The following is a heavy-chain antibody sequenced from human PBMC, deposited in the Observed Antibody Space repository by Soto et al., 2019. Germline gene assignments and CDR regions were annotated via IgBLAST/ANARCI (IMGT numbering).Heavy chain of an antibody. D-gene: IGHD3-10*01. J-gene: IGHJ4*02. CDR2: IIPIRGIA. CDR1: GGTFSSYT. CDR3: ARDRGVGYYGSGSQPIDY. V-gene: IGHV1-69*08. Sequence: QVQLVQSGAEVKKPGSSVKVSCKASGGTFSSYTISWVRQAPGQGLEWMGRIIPIRGIANYAQKFQGRVTITADKSTSTAYMELSSLRSEDTAVYYCARDRGVGYYGSGSQPIDYWGQGTLVTVSS.